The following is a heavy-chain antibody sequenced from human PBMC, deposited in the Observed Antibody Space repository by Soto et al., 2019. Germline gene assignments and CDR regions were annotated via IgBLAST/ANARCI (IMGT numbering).Heavy chain of an antibody. Sequence: GGSLKISCAASGFTFSSYAMSWVRQAPGKGLGWVSAISGSGGSTYYADSVKGRFTISRDNSKNTLYLQMNSPRAEDTAVYYCAIPRELGKARAHQHEYDAFDIWGQGTMVTVSS. J-gene: IGHJ3*02. V-gene: IGHV3-23*01. D-gene: IGHD6-13*01. CDR3: AIPRELGKARAHQHEYDAFDI. CDR1: GFTFSSYA. CDR2: ISGSGGST.